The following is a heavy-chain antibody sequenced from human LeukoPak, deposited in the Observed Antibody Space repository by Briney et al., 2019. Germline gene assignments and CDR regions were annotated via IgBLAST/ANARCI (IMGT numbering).Heavy chain of an antibody. CDR2: ISSSGSTI. Sequence: GGSLRLSCAASGFTFSSYKMNWVRQAPGKGLEWVSYISSSGSTIYYADSVKGRFTISRDNAKNSLYLQMNSLRAEDTAVYYCAKDREILLWFGELLSFDYWGQGTLVTVSS. V-gene: IGHV3-48*03. D-gene: IGHD3-10*01. J-gene: IGHJ4*02. CDR3: AKDREILLWFGELLSFDY. CDR1: GFTFSSYK.